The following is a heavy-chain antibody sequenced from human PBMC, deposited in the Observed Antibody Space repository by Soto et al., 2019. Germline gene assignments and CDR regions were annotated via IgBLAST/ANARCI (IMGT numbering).Heavy chain of an antibody. J-gene: IGHJ4*02. CDR1: GGSISSSSYY. V-gene: IGHV4-39*01. Sequence: SETLSLTCTVSGGSISSSSYYWGWIRQPPGKGLEWIGSIYYSGSTYYNPSLKSRVTISVDTSKNQFSLKLSSVTAADTAVYYCARGDLMTHDYWGQGTLVTVSS. CDR3: ARGDLMTHDY. CDR2: IYYSGST.